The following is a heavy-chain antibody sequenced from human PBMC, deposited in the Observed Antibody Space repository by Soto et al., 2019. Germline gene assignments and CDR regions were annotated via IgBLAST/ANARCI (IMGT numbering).Heavy chain of an antibody. J-gene: IGHJ6*03. CDR1: GYTFTSYG. D-gene: IGHD2-2*01. V-gene: IGHV1-18*01. CDR3: ARVGYCSGYSCHYMDV. Sequence: QVQLVQSGGEVKAPGASVKVSCKASGYTFTSYGFNWVRQAPGQGLEWMGWISADNVHTNYAQKFQGRVTMTTDTFTSTAYLELRSRRSDDTAVYYCARVGYCSGYSCHYMDVWGRGTTVTVSS. CDR2: ISADNVHT.